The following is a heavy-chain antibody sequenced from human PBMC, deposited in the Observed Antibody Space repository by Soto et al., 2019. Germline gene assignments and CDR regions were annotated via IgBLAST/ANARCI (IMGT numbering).Heavy chain of an antibody. CDR2: ISGYNGNT. D-gene: IGHD6-19*01. V-gene: IGHV1-18*01. CDR1: GYTFSNYG. CDR3: SRFIMVGGWFDPNYYHCMDV. Sequence: QVQLVQSGAEVKKPGASVTVSCKTSGYTFSNYGINWVRQAPGQGLEWMGWISGYNGNTNYAQTDQGRVNMTTDTSTGTVYMELRSLKSDDTAIYYCSRFIMVGGWFDPNYYHCMDVWGQGTTVTVSS. J-gene: IGHJ6*02.